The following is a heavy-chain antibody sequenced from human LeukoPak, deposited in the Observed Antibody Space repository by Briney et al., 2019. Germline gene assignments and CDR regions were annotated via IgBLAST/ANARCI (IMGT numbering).Heavy chain of an antibody. CDR1: GFTFSSYA. Sequence: GGSLRLSYAASGFTFSSYAMSWVRQAPGKGLEWVSAISGSGGSTYYADSVKGRFTISRDNSKNTLYLQMNSLRAEDTAVYYCAKGAITIGYSSSWVIDYWGQGTLVTVSS. CDR3: AKGAITIGYSSSWVIDY. J-gene: IGHJ4*02. CDR2: ISGSGGST. D-gene: IGHD6-13*01. V-gene: IGHV3-23*01.